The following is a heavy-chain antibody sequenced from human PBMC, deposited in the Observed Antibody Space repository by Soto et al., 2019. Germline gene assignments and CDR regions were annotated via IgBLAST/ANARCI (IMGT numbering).Heavy chain of an antibody. Sequence: GSLRLSCAASGFTFSSYWMSWVRQAPGKGLEWVASIKEDGAEKYYVDSVESRFTISRDNAENSLYLHMNSLRADDTAVYFCVRGMNPLFGGQGTLVTVSS. J-gene: IGHJ4*01. CDR3: VRGMNPLF. CDR2: IKEDGAEK. V-gene: IGHV3-7*01. CDR1: GFTFSSYW.